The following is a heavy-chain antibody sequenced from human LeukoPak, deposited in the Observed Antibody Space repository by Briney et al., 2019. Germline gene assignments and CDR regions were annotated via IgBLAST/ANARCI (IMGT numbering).Heavy chain of an antibody. D-gene: IGHD3-10*01. CDR2: FDPEDGET. CDR3: ATEYGITMVRGVMSYYGMDV. CDR1: GYTFTSYY. J-gene: IGHJ6*02. Sequence: ASVKVSCKASGYTFTSYYMHWVRQAPGKGLEWMGGFDPEDGETIYAQKFQGRVTMTEDTSTDTAYMELSSLRSEDTAVYYCATEYGITMVRGVMSYYGMDVWGQGTTVTVSS. V-gene: IGHV1-24*01.